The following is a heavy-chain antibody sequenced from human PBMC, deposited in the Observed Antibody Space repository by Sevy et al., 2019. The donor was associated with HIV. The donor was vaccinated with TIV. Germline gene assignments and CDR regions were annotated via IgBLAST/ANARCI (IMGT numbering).Heavy chain of an antibody. D-gene: IGHD2-15*01. V-gene: IGHV1-18*01. CDR1: GYTFTSFG. J-gene: IGHJ4*02. CDR3: ARPFCSGGSCYRWYFDF. CDR2: LSPYNGKT. Sequence: ASVKVSCKASGYTFTSFGITWVRQAPGQGLEWVGWLSPYNGKTKYAQKLQGRVTMTTDTSTSTAYMELRSLRSDDTAVYYCARPFCSGGSCYRWYFDFWGQGTLVTVSS.